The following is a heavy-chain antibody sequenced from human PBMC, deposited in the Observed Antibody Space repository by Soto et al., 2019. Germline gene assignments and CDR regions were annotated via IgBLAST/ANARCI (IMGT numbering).Heavy chain of an antibody. CDR1: GFTFSSYW. J-gene: IGHJ6*03. CDR2: INSDGSST. Sequence: GESLKISCAASGFTFSSYWMHWVRQAPGKGLVWVSRINSDGSSTSYADSVKGRFTISRDNAKNTLYLQMNSLRAEDTAVYYCARARISYYYMDVWGKGTTVTFSS. V-gene: IGHV3-74*01. CDR3: ARARISYYYMDV.